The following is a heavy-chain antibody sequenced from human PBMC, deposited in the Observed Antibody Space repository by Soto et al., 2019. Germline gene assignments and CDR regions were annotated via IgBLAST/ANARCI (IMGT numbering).Heavy chain of an antibody. D-gene: IGHD6-6*01. J-gene: IGHJ6*02. CDR3: ARVGYSSSSGSSGMDV. CDR1: GYSFTNYY. Sequence: ASVKVSCKASGYSFTNYYIHWVRQAPGQGLERMGIINPSGGSTSYAQKSQGRVTMTRDTSTSTVYMELSSLRSEDTAVYYCARVGYSSSSGSSGMDVWGQGTTVTVS. CDR2: INPSGGST. V-gene: IGHV1-46*01.